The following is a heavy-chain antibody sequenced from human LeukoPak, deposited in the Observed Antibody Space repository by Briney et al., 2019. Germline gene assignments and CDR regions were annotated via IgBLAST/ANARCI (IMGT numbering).Heavy chain of an antibody. CDR1: GFTFSSYG. J-gene: IGHJ5*02. CDR2: ISYDGSNK. Sequence: QTGGSLRLPCAASGFTFSSYGMHWVRQAPGKGLEWVAVISYDGSNKYYADSVKGRFTISRDNSKNTLYLQMNSLRAEDTAVYYCARASFWESPIDWFAPWGQGTLVTVSS. CDR3: ARASFWESPIDWFAP. V-gene: IGHV3-30*03. D-gene: IGHD3-16*01.